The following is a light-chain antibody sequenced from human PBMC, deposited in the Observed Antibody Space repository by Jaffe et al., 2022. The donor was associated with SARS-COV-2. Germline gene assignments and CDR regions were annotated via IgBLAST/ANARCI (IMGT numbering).Light chain of an antibody. J-gene: IGKJ3*01. Sequence: DIVMTQSPDSLAVSLGERATINCKSSQSVLYSSNNKNYLAWYQQKVGQPPKLLIYWASTRESGVPDRFSGSGSGTDFTLTISSLQAEDVAVYYCQQYYSTLTFGPGTKVDLK. CDR3: QQYYSTLT. CDR1: QSVLYSSNNKNY. CDR2: WAS. V-gene: IGKV4-1*01.